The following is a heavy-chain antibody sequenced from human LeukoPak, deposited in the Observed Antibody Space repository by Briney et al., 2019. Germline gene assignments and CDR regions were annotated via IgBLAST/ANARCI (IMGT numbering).Heavy chain of an antibody. CDR1: GGSVSSGGFY. Sequence: PSETLSPTCTVSGGSVSSGGFYWTWIRQPPGKGLEWIGYIYYSGSTNYIPSLRSRLTISVDTSKNQFSLKLSSVTAADTAVYYCAREDITGTASYFDYWGQGTLVTVSS. J-gene: IGHJ4*02. D-gene: IGHD1-7*01. V-gene: IGHV4-61*08. CDR3: AREDITGTASYFDY. CDR2: IYYSGST.